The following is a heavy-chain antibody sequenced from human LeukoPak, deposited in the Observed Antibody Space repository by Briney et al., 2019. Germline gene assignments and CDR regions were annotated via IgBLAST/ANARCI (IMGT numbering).Heavy chain of an antibody. CDR1: GFTVSGNY. Sequence: GGSLRLSCAASGFTVSGNYMSWVRQAPGKGLEWVSVIYSGGSTYYADSVKGRFTISRDNSKNTLYLQMNSLRAEDTAVYYCARDGDRSGYYGMDVWGQGTTVTVSS. CDR2: IYSGGST. J-gene: IGHJ6*02. CDR3: ARDGDRSGYYGMDV. D-gene: IGHD1-14*01. V-gene: IGHV3-53*01.